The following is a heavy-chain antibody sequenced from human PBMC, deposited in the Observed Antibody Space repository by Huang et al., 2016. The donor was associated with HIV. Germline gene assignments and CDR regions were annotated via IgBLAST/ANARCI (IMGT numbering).Heavy chain of an antibody. CDR3: ARVGVRDGDHEGYFDY. J-gene: IGHJ4*02. Sequence: QLQLQESGSGLVRPSRSLSLTCAVSGGSLSGGGYFWSWIRQPPGKGVGWIGNIYGRGNTQYNSALNGRVTLLVVRSKNQSSLSLYSMTAADAAVYFCARVGVRDGDHEGYFDYWGQGILVTVSS. D-gene: IGHD3-10*01. CDR2: IYGRGNT. V-gene: IGHV4-30-2*01. CDR1: GGSLSGGGYF.